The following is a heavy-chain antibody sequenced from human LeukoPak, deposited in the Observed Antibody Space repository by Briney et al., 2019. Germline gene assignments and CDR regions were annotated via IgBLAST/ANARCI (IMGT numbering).Heavy chain of an antibody. V-gene: IGHV3-7*01. CDR1: GFTFNGFS. J-gene: IGHJ4*02. D-gene: IGHD3-10*01. CDR2: IKQDGSER. Sequence: GGSLRLSCAASGFTFNGFSMSWVRQSPTKGLEWVANIKQDGSERYYVDSVKGRFTISRDNAKNSLSLQMNNLRVEDTAVYYCARAGSHWHYVYWGQGTVVTVSS. CDR3: ARAGSHWHYVY.